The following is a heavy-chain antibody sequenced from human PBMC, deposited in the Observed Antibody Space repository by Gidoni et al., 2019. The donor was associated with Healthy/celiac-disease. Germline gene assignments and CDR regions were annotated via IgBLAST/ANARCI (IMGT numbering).Heavy chain of an antibody. D-gene: IGHD6-25*01. Sequence: QVQLQQWGAGLLKTSETLSLTCAVDGGSFSGYYWSWNRQPPGKGLEWIGEINHSGSTNYNPSLKSRVTISVDTSKNQFSLKLSSVTAADTAVYYCARKVYAANLDYWGQGTLVTVSS. V-gene: IGHV4-34*01. CDR2: INHSGST. CDR1: GGSFSGYY. J-gene: IGHJ4*02. CDR3: ARKVYAANLDY.